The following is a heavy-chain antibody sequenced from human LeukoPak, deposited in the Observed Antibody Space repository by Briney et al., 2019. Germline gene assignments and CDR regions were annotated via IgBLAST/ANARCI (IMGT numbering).Heavy chain of an antibody. Sequence: GGSLRLSCAASGFTFSDYYMSWIRQAPGKGLEWVSYISSSGSTIYYADSVKGRFTISRDNAKNSLYLQMNSLRAEDTAVYYCARAVELDSSGYSPDYWGQGTLVTVSS. D-gene: IGHD3-22*01. CDR1: GFTFSDYY. CDR3: ARAVELDSSGYSPDY. J-gene: IGHJ4*02. CDR2: ISSSGSTI. V-gene: IGHV3-11*01.